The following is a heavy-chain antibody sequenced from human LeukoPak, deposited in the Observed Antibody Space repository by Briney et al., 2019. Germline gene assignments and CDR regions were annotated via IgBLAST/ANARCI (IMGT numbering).Heavy chain of an antibody. Sequence: GGSLRLSCAASGFSVNNYYMSWVRQAPGRGLEWVSLISWDGGSTYYADSVKGRFTISRDNSRNSLYLQMNSLRTEDTALYYCAKDQFTYSSGWYDAFDIWGQGTMVTVSS. CDR1: GFSVNNYY. J-gene: IGHJ3*02. D-gene: IGHD6-19*01. CDR3: AKDQFTYSSGWYDAFDI. V-gene: IGHV3-43*01. CDR2: ISWDGGST.